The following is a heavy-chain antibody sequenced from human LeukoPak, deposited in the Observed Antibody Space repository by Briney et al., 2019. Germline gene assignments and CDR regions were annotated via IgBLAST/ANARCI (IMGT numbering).Heavy chain of an antibody. CDR3: ARGCRYYYDSSGYYLL. V-gene: IGHV4-59*01. D-gene: IGHD3-22*01. CDR2: IYYSGST. J-gene: IGHJ4*02. CDR1: GGSISSYY. Sequence: SETLSLTCTVSGGSISSYYWSWIRQPPGKGLEWIGYIYYSGSTNYNPSLKSRVTISVDTSKNQFSLKLSSVTAADTAVYYCARGCRYYYDSSGYYLLWRQGTLVTVSS.